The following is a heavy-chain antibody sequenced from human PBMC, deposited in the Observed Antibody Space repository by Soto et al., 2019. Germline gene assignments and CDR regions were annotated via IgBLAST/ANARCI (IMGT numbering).Heavy chain of an antibody. CDR3: TSRLGYCSGGSCYGLDY. Sequence: GGSLRLSCEASGFTFSNAWMSWVRQAPGKGLEWVGRIKSKTDGGTTDYAAPVKGRFTISRDDSKNTLYLQMNSLKTEDTAVYYCTSRLGYCSGGSCYGLDYWGQGTLVTVSS. J-gene: IGHJ4*02. V-gene: IGHV3-15*01. CDR1: GFTFSNAW. D-gene: IGHD2-15*01. CDR2: IKSKTDGGTT.